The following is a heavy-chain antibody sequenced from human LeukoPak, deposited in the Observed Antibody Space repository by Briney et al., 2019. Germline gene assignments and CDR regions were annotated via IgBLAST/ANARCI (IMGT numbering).Heavy chain of an antibody. CDR1: GFAFSDFS. D-gene: IGHD1/OR15-1a*01. CDR2: ISWDGGST. V-gene: IGHV3-43D*03. J-gene: IGHJ6*03. CDR3: AKDYYGTRGSSFFGYYMDV. Sequence: QTGGSLRLSCAASGFAFSDFSMVWVRQAPGKGLEWVSLISWDGGSTYYADSVKGRFTISRDNSKNSLYLQMNSLRAEDTALYYCAKDYYGTRGSSFFGYYMDVWGKGTTVTVSS.